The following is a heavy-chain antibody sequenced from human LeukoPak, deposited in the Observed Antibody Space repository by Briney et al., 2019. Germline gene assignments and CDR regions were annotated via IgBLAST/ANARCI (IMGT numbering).Heavy chain of an antibody. Sequence: GGSQRLSCAASGFTFSSYGMHWVRQAPGKGLEWVAVISYDGSNKYYADSVKGRFTISRDNSKNTLYLQMNSLRAEDTAVYYCAKGRLRGEYYFDYWGQGTLVTVSS. J-gene: IGHJ4*02. CDR1: GFTFSSYG. V-gene: IGHV3-30*18. CDR2: ISYDGSNK. CDR3: AKGRLRGEYYFDY. D-gene: IGHD4-17*01.